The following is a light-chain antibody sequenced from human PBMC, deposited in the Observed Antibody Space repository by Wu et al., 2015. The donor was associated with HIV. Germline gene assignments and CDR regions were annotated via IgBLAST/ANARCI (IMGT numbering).Light chain of an antibody. J-gene: IGKJ5*01. CDR1: QNVRNRY. CDR2: GAS. V-gene: IGKV3-20*01. CDR3: QQYGSSPAT. Sequence: EIALRQSPGTLSLSPGERAILSCRASQNVRNRYVAWYQQKPGQAPRLLISGASSRATGIPDRFSGFGAGTDFSLIISRLEPEDFAVYYCQQYGSSPATFGQGTRLEN.